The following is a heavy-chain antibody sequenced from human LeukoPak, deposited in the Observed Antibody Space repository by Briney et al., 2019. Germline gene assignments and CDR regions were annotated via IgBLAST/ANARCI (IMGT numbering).Heavy chain of an antibody. CDR1: GYTFTSYG. V-gene: IGHV1-18*01. J-gene: IGHJ6*02. Sequence: ASVKVSCTASGYTFTSYGISWVRQAPGQGLEWMGWISAYNGNTNYAQKLQGRVTMTTDTSTSTAYMELRSLRSDDTAVYYCARDFMVRGIYYYYYGMDVWGQGTTATVSS. CDR2: ISAYNGNT. D-gene: IGHD3-10*01. CDR3: ARDFMVRGIYYYYYGMDV.